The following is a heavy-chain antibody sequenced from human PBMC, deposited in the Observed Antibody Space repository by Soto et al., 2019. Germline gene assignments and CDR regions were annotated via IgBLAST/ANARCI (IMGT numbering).Heavy chain of an antibody. V-gene: IGHV3-66*01. Sequence: EVQLVESGEGLVQPGGSLRLSCAASGLTVSTNPMSWVRQAPGKGLEWVSVIYTGGGTHYADSVKGRFTISRDNSKNTVNLKMNSLRPEDTAVYYCARDGSGHWGQGTLVTVSS. CDR2: IYTGGGT. J-gene: IGHJ4*02. CDR3: ARDGSGH. CDR1: GLTVSTNP.